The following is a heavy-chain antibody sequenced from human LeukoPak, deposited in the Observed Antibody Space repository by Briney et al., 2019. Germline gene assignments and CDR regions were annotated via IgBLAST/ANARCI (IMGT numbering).Heavy chain of an antibody. V-gene: IGHV1-2*06. CDR1: GYTFTGYY. CDR2: INPNSGGT. D-gene: IGHD7-27*01. CDR3: ARDLPSTSNWELDY. Sequence: ASVKVSCMASGYTFTGYYMHWVRQAAGQGLEWMGRINPNSGGTDYAQKFQGRVTMTRDTSISTAYMELSRLNSDDTAVYYCARDLPSTSNWELDYWGQGTLVTVSS. J-gene: IGHJ4*02.